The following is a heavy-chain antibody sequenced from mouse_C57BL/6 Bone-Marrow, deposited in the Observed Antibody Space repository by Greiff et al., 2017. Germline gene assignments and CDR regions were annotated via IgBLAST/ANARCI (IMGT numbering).Heavy chain of an antibody. D-gene: IGHD1-1*01. J-gene: IGHJ3*01. CDR2: IYPGGGYT. V-gene: IGHV1-63*01. CDR3: ARANYYGSSYGFWAY. Sequence: VQLQQSGAELVRPGTSVKMSCKASGYTFTNYWIGWAKQRPGHGLEWIGDIYPGGGYTNYNEKFKGKATLTADKYSSTAYMQFSSLTSEDSAIYYCARANYYGSSYGFWAYWGQGTLVTVSA. CDR1: GYTFTNYW.